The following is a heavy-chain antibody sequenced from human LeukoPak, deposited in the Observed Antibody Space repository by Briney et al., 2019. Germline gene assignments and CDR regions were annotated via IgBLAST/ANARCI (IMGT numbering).Heavy chain of an antibody. V-gene: IGHV4-59*01. J-gene: IGHJ4*02. Sequence: SETLSLTCTVSGGSISRYYWSWLRQPPGRGLEWIGNIYYSGDTSYNPSLQSRVTISVDRSKNQFSLKLSSATAADTAAYYCATSPIFGVVSYWGQGTLVTVSS. CDR3: ATSPIFGVVSY. D-gene: IGHD3-3*02. CDR1: GGSISRYY. CDR2: IYYSGDT.